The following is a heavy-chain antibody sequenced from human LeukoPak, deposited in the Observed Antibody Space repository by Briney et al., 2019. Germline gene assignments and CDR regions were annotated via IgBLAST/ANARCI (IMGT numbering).Heavy chain of an antibody. CDR1: GYTFTSYG. Sequence: ASVKVSCKASGYTFTSYGISWVRQAPGQGLEWMGWISAYNGNTNHAQKLQGRVTMTTDTSTSTAYMELRSLRSDDTAVYYCASFPGDFWSGYGLDYWGQGTLVTVSS. J-gene: IGHJ4*02. V-gene: IGHV1-18*01. CDR3: ASFPGDFWSGYGLDY. D-gene: IGHD3-3*01. CDR2: ISAYNGNT.